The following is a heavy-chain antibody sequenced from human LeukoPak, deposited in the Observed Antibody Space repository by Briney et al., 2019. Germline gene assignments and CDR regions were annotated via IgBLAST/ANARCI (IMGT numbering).Heavy chain of an antibody. Sequence: PGRSLRLSCAASGFTFDDYAMRWVRQAPGKGLEWVSGISWNSGSIGYADSVKGRFTISRDNAKNSLYLQMNSLRAEDTALYYCAKDSDYGDYWDWGQGTLVTVSS. CDR1: GFTFDDYA. CDR3: AKDSDYGDYWD. J-gene: IGHJ4*02. V-gene: IGHV3-9*01. CDR2: ISWNSGSI. D-gene: IGHD4-17*01.